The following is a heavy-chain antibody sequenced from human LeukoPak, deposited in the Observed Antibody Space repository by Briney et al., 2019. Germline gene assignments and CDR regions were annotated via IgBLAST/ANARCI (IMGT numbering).Heavy chain of an antibody. CDR3: ARDYSLGYCSSTSCYGTDWYFDL. J-gene: IGHJ2*01. D-gene: IGHD2-2*01. V-gene: IGHV4-34*01. Sequence: ETLSLTCAVYGGSFSGYYWSWIRQPPGKGLEWIGEINHSGSTNYNPSLKSRVTISVDTSKNQFSLKLSSVTATDTAVYYCARDYSLGYCSSTSCYGTDWYFDLWGRGTLVTVSS. CDR1: GGSFSGYY. CDR2: INHSGST.